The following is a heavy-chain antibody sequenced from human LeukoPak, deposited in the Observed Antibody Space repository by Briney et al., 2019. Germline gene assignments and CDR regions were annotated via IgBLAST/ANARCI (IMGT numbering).Heavy chain of an antibody. CDR3: ARAGQLVQGAFDI. CDR2: ISGSGGST. Sequence: GGSLRLSCAASGFTFSSYAMSWVRQAPGKGLEWVSAISGSGGSTYYADSVKGRFTISRDNSKNTLYLQMNSLRAEDTAVYYCARAGQLVQGAFDIWGQGTMVTVSS. V-gene: IGHV3-23*01. CDR1: GFTFSSYA. D-gene: IGHD6-13*01. J-gene: IGHJ3*02.